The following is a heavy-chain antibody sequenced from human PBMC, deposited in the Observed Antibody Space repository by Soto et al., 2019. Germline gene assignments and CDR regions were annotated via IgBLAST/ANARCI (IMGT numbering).Heavy chain of an antibody. CDR1: GFTFSSYA. D-gene: IGHD3-22*01. CDR2: ISDRGQSV. CDR3: ADPIGPGGLDRDSSFAL. J-gene: IGHJ3*01. V-gene: IGHV3-23*01. Sequence: HPGGSLRLSCAASGFTFSSYAMSWVRQAPGKGLEWVSSISDRGQSVFFADSVKGRFTISRDNSNNTLYLQMNSLRADDTAVYYCADPIGPGGLDRDSSFALWGQGTMVTVSS.